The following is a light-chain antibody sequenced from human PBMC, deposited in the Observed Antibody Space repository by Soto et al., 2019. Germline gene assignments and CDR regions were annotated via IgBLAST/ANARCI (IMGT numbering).Light chain of an antibody. J-gene: IGKJ4*01. CDR3: QHREDWPLT. Sequence: EIVLTQSPATLSLSPGERATLSCRASQSVSTYLAWYQQKPGQAPRLPIYDASNRAAGVPVRFSGSGSGTDFTLSISSVEPDDFAVYYCQHREDWPLTFGGGTKVEIK. V-gene: IGKV3-11*01. CDR2: DAS. CDR1: QSVSTY.